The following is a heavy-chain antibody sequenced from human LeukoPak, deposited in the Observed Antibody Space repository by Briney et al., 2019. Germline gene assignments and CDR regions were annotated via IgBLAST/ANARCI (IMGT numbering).Heavy chain of an antibody. D-gene: IGHD5-12*01. CDR2: ISYDGSNK. J-gene: IGHJ6*03. V-gene: IGHV3-30*01. CDR3: ASSGSAYYYYMDV. CDR1: GSTFSSYA. Sequence: PGGSLRLSCAASGSTFSSYAMHWVRQAPGKGLEWVAVISYDGSNKYYADSVKGRFTISRDNSKNTLYLQMNSLRAEDTAVYYCASSGSAYYYYMDVWGKGTTVTVSS.